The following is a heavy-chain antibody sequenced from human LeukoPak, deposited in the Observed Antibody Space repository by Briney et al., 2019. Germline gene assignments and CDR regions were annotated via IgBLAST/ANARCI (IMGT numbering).Heavy chain of an antibody. V-gene: IGHV5-10-1*01. CDR2: IDPSDSYT. Sequence: GESLKISCKGSGYSFTSYWISGVRQMPGKGLEWMGRIDPSDSYTNYSPSFQGHVTISADKSISTAYLQWSSLKASDTAMYYCARRVSSSGWFDPWGQGTLVTVSS. J-gene: IGHJ5*02. CDR3: ARRVSSSGWFDP. D-gene: IGHD6-6*01. CDR1: GYSFTSYW.